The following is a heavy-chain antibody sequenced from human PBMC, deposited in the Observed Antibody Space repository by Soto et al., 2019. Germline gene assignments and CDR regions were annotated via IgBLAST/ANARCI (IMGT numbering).Heavy chain of an antibody. D-gene: IGHD6-19*01. CDR1: GDTFIGYS. CDR3: VIDRLIVAVSVRRMDV. J-gene: IGHJ6*02. CDR2: VIATQRTT. V-gene: IGHV1-69*01. Sequence: QVQLVQSGAEVKKPGTSVRVSCKASGDTFIGYSISWVRQAPGQGLEWMGWVIATQRTTKYAQRFQGRVTMSVDQFASTTSMELSSLRLEDTALYYCVIDRLIVAVSVRRMDVWGQGTTVTVSS.